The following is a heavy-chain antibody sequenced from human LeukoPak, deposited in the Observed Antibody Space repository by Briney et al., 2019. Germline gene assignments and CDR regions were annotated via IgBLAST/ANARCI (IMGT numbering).Heavy chain of an antibody. D-gene: IGHD5-18*01. Sequence: PGGSLRLSCAASGFTFSTYTMSWVRQAPGKGLEWVSGISGSGDSTYYADSVKGRFTISRDNSKNTLYLQVSSLRAEDTAVYYCAKNPYTAMARDAFDIWGQGTMVTVSS. J-gene: IGHJ3*02. V-gene: IGHV3-23*01. CDR2: ISGSGDST. CDR3: AKNPYTAMARDAFDI. CDR1: GFTFSTYT.